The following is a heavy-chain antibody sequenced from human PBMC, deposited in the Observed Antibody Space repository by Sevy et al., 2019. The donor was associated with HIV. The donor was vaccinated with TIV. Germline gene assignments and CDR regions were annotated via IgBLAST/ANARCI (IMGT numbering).Heavy chain of an antibody. CDR2: IYYTGST. CDR1: GGSISAYY. CDR3: ARAPPVRSGDDSLNWFDP. J-gene: IGHJ5*02. Sequence: SETLSLTCTVSGGSISAYYWSWIRQPPGKGLEYLGYIYYTGSTNYNPSLKSRVTISVDTSKNQFSLKLSSVIAADTAVYYCARAPPVRSGDDSLNWFDPWGQGTLVTVSS. D-gene: IGHD5-12*01. V-gene: IGHV4-59*01.